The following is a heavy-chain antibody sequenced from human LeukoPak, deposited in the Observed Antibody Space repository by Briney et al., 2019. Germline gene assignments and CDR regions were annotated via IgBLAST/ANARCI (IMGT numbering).Heavy chain of an antibody. CDR3: ANGHRSGSYDPY. CDR1: GFTFSDYY. Sequence: PGGSLRLSCAASGFTFSDYYMTWIRQAPGKGLEWVSYISSGTTTYYADSMKGRFTISRDNSKNTLYLQMTSLRAEDTAVYYCANGHRSGSYDPYWGQGTLVTVSS. J-gene: IGHJ4*02. V-gene: IGHV3-11*01. D-gene: IGHD3-10*01. CDR2: ISSGTTT.